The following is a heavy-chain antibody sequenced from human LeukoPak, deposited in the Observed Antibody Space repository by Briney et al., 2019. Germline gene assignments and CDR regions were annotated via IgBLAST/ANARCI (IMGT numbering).Heavy chain of an antibody. Sequence: GESLKISCKGSGYSFTSYWIGWVRQMPGKGLEWMGIIYPGDSDTRYSPSFQGQVTISADKSISTAYLQWSSLKASDTAMYYCARGGGSSDYYYPHARRVGAFDIWGQGTMVTVSS. J-gene: IGHJ3*02. CDR2: IYPGDSDT. CDR1: GYSFTSYW. CDR3: ARGGGSSDYYYPHARRVGAFDI. V-gene: IGHV5-51*01. D-gene: IGHD3-22*01.